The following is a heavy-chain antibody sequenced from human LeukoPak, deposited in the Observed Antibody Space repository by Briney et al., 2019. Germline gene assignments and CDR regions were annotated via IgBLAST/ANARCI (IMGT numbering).Heavy chain of an antibody. J-gene: IGHJ1*01. CDR1: GGSISSYY. Sequence: PSETLSLTCTVSGGSISSYYWSWSRQPPGKGLEWIGYIYYSGSTNYNPSLKSRVSISVDTSKNQFSLKLSSVTAADTAVYYCARGGSYYDSSGYYFRHWGQGTLFTVSS. D-gene: IGHD3-22*01. CDR3: ARGGSYYDSSGYYFRH. V-gene: IGHV4-59*01. CDR2: IYYSGST.